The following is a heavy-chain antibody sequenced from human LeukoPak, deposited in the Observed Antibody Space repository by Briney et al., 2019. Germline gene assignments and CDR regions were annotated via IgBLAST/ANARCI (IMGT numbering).Heavy chain of an antibody. CDR3: AKGIYSSGWSYFDY. D-gene: IGHD6-19*01. CDR1: GFTFSNFA. Sequence: PGGSLRLSCAASGFTFSNFAMSWVRQAPGKGLEWVSTLSGSGITTYYADSVKGRFTISRDNSKNTLYLKMNSLRAEDTAVYYCAKGIYSSGWSYFDYWGHGTLVTVSS. J-gene: IGHJ4*01. V-gene: IGHV3-23*01. CDR2: LSGSGITT.